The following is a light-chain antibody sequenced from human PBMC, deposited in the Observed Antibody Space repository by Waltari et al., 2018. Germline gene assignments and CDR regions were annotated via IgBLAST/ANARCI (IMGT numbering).Light chain of an antibody. Sequence: EIVLTQSPATVSLSPGESATLSCRASQSVTTLLAWYQQRPGQAPRLLIHDPSNRATGTPARFSGSGFGTGFTLTISNLDPEDSAIYYCQQRSSWGFTFGPGTKVEIK. CDR2: DPS. J-gene: IGKJ3*01. CDR1: QSVTTL. CDR3: QQRSSWGFT. V-gene: IGKV3-11*01.